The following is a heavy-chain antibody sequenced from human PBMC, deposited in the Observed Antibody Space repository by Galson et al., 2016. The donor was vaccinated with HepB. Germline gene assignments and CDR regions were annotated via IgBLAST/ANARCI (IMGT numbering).Heavy chain of an antibody. CDR1: GGSISSSNW. CDR2: IYHSGGT. V-gene: IGHV4-4*01. Sequence: TLSLTCAVSGGSISSSNWWSWVRQPPGKGLEWIGQIYHSGGTNYNPSLKSRVTISVDKSKNHFSLELTSVTAADTAVYFCVRDSQINWFYLWGQGTRVTVSS. CDR3: VRDSQINWFYL. J-gene: IGHJ5*02.